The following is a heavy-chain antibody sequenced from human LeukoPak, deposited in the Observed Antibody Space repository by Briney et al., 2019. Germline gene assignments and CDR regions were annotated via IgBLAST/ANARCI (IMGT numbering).Heavy chain of an antibody. CDR2: IIPILGIA. Sequence: SVKVSCKASGYTFTSYGISWVRQAPGQGLERMGRIIPILGIANYAQKFQGRVTITADKSTSTAYMELSSLRSEDTAVYYCARDLRGITMVRGVHGMDVWGQGTTVTVSS. V-gene: IGHV1-69*04. D-gene: IGHD3-10*01. CDR3: ARDLRGITMVRGVHGMDV. J-gene: IGHJ6*02. CDR1: GYTFTSYG.